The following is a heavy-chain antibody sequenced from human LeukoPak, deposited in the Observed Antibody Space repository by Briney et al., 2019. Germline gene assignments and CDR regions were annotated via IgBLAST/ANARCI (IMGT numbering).Heavy chain of an antibody. J-gene: IGHJ3*02. CDR2: IYYSGST. Sequence: SQTLSLTCTVSGGSTSSGDYYWSWIRQPPGKGLEWIGYIYYSGSTYYNPSLKSRVTISVDTSKNQFSLKLSSVTAADTAVYYCASYCSSTSCSIAFDIWGQGTMVTVSS. CDR1: GGSTSSGDYY. V-gene: IGHV4-30-4*08. D-gene: IGHD2-2*01. CDR3: ASYCSSTSCSIAFDI.